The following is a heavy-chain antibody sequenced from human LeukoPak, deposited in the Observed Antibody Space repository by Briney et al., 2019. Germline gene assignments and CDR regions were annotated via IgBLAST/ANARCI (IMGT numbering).Heavy chain of an antibody. CDR3: TRIRPGY. CDR1: GFTFMSYW. J-gene: IGHJ4*02. Sequence: GGSLRLSCSASGFTFMSYWIPCVPQVPGTGLVWVSRIKDGRSTADYADPVTGRFTISTDADKTTLYQKMNNLRAEDTAVYSCTRIRPGYWGQGTLVTVSS. CDR2: IKDGRSTA. V-gene: IGHV3-74*01.